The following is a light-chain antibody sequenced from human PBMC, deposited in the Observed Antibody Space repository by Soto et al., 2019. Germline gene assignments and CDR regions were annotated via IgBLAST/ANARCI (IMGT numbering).Light chain of an antibody. J-gene: IGLJ7*01. CDR3: LVSLSGARV. V-gene: IGLV7-46*01. Sequence: QAVVTQEPSLTVSPGGTVTLTCGSSTGAVTSGHYPYWFQQKPGQAPRTLIYDTRNKHSWTPARFSGSLLGGKAALTLSGAQPEDEAAYYCLVSLSGARVFGGGTQLTVL. CDR1: TGAVTSGHY. CDR2: DTR.